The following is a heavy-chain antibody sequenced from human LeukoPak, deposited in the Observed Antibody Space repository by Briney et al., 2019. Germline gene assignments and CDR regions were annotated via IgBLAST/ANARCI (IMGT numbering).Heavy chain of an antibody. V-gene: IGHV4-61*02. CDR3: GREADYYYSSCYFKKNKNWFDP. J-gene: IGHJ5*02. D-gene: IGHD3-22*01. CDR1: GGSISSGSYY. CDR2: IYTSGST. Sequence: ASETLSLTCTVSGGSISSGSYYWSWIRQPAGKGLEWIGRIYTSGSTNYNPSLRSRVTISVDTSKNQFSPKLSSLTAADTAVYFCGREADYYYSSCYFKKNKNWFDPWGQGTLVTVSS.